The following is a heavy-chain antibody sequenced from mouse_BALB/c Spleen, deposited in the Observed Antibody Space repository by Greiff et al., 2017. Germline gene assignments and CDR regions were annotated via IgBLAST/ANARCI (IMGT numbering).Heavy chain of an antibody. CDR2: IDPSDSET. D-gene: IGHD2-4*01. CDR1: GYTFTSYW. CDR3: ARSDDSLYYYAMDY. Sequence: VQLQQPGAELVKPGAPVKLSCKASGYTFTSYWMNWVKQRPGRGLEWIGRIDPSDSETHYNQKFKDKATLTVDKSSSTAYIQLSSLTSEDSAVYYCARSDDSLYYYAMDYWGQGTSVTVSS. J-gene: IGHJ4*01. V-gene: IGHV1-69*02.